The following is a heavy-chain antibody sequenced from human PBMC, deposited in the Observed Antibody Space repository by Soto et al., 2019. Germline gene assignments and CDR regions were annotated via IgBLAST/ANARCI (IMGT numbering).Heavy chain of an antibody. J-gene: IGHJ2*01. V-gene: IGHV2-5*02. CDR3: AHTLGYSSSWSVFYFDL. CDR1: GFSLSTSGVG. Sequence: QITLKESGPTLVKPTQTLTLTCTFSGFSLSTSGVGVGWIRQPPGKALEWLALIYWDDDKRYSPSLKSRLTITKDTSKNQVVLTMTNMDPVDTATYYCAHTLGYSSSWSVFYFDLCGRGTLVIVSS. CDR2: IYWDDDK. D-gene: IGHD6-13*01.